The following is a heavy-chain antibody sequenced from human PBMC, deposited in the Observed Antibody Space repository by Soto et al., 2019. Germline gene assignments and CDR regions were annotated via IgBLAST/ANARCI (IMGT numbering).Heavy chain of an antibody. D-gene: IGHD3-16*01. Sequence: EVQLVESGGGLVQPGGSLRLSCAASRFTFSSYTMSWVRQAPGKGLEWISTIGGSAGGTYYADSVKGRFTISRDNSKSTLYLQMDSLRAEDTAVYYCAKVGGATIRNGMDVWGQGTPVTVSS. CDR2: IGGSAGGT. J-gene: IGHJ6*02. CDR3: AKVGGATIRNGMDV. V-gene: IGHV3-23*04. CDR1: RFTFSSYT.